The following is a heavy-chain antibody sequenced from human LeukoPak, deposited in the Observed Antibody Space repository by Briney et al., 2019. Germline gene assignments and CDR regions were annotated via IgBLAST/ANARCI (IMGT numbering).Heavy chain of an antibody. CDR3: ARRAYYDSSGYYVDY. J-gene: IGHJ4*02. D-gene: IGHD3-22*01. CDR1: GGSISSGDYY. Sequence: SETLSLTCTVSGGSISSGDYYWSWIRQPPGKGLEWIGYIYYSGSTYYNPSLKSRVTISVDTSKNQFSLKLSSVTAADTAVHYCARRAYYDSSGYYVDYWGQGTLVTVSP. CDR2: IYYSGST. V-gene: IGHV4-30-4*01.